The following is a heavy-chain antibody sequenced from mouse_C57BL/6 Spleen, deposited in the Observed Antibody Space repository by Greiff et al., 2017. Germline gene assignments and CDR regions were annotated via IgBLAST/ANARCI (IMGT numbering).Heavy chain of an antibody. CDR1: GYTFTSYW. Sequence: QVHVKQPGAELVRPGTSVKLSCKASGYTFTSYWMHWVKQRPGQGLEWIGVIDPSDSYTNYNQKFKGKATLTVDTSSSTAYMQLSSLTSEDSAVYYCAREGYDGNFFAYWGQGTLVTVSA. J-gene: IGHJ3*01. V-gene: IGHV1-59*01. CDR3: AREGYDGNFFAY. D-gene: IGHD2-3*01. CDR2: IDPSDSYT.